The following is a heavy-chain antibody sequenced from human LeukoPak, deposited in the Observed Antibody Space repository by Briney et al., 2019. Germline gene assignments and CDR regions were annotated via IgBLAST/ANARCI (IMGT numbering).Heavy chain of an antibody. CDR2: INGGGSNT. V-gene: IGHV3-23*01. D-gene: IGHD3-10*01. Sequence: PGGSLRLSCAASGFIFSNYAMTWVRQAPGKGLEWVSAINGGGSNTYYADSVKGRFTISRDNSKNTLYLQMNSLRADDAAVYYCAKVNYGSGTMRYFDYWGQGTLVTVSS. J-gene: IGHJ4*02. CDR3: AKVNYGSGTMRYFDY. CDR1: GFIFSNYA.